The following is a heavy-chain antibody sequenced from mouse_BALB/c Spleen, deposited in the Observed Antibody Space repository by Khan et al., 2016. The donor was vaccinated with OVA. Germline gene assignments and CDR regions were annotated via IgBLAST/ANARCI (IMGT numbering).Heavy chain of an antibody. CDR3: ARPYYDDY. V-gene: IGHV1-9*01. D-gene: IGHD2-10*01. CDR1: GYAFRSYW. J-gene: IGHJ2*01. CDR2: ILPGTGNT. Sequence: QVQLKESGAELMKPGASVKISCKATGYAFRSYWIEWVKQRPGHGLEWVGEILPGTGNTNYNEKFEGKATFTADPSSNTAYLQLSSLTSEDSAVYYGARPYYDDYWGQGTTLTVSS.